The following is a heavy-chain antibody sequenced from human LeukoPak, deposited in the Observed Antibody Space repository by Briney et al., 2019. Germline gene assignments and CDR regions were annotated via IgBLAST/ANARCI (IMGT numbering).Heavy chain of an antibody. V-gene: IGHV3-53*01. J-gene: IGHJ4*02. CDR3: ARVLYYDFWSGYFDY. CDR1: GFTVSSNY. D-gene: IGHD3-3*01. Sequence: PGGSLRLSCAASGFTVSSNYMSWVRQAPGKGLEWVSVIYSGGSTYYAYSVKGRFTISRDNSKNTLYLQMNSLRAEDAAVYYCARVLYYDFWSGYFDYWGQGTLVTVSS. CDR2: IYSGGST.